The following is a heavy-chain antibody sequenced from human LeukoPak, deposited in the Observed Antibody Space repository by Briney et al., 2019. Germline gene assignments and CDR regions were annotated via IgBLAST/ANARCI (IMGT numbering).Heavy chain of an antibody. V-gene: IGHV3-33*01. CDR2: IWYDGSNK. CDR1: GFTFSSYG. D-gene: IGHD1-1*01. J-gene: IGHJ6*03. Sequence: QPGRSLRLSCAASGFTFSSYGMHWVRQAPGKGLEWGAVIWYDGSNKYYADSVKGRFTISRDNSKNTLYLQMNSLRAEDTAVYYCASGKGQWNDYYMDVWGKGTTVTVSS. CDR3: ASGKGQWNDYYMDV.